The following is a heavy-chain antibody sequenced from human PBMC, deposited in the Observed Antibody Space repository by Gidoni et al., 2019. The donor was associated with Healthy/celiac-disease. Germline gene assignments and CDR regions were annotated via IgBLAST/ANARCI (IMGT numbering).Heavy chain of an antibody. CDR3: ARGFRLSPARPRQNMVQGVTLDY. J-gene: IGHJ4*02. CDR2: INHSGST. Sequence: GLEWIGEINHSGSTNYNPSLKSRVTISVDTSKNQFSLKLSSVTAADTAVYYCARGFRLSPARPRQNMVQGVTLDYWGQGTLVTVSS. D-gene: IGHD3-10*01. V-gene: IGHV4-34*01.